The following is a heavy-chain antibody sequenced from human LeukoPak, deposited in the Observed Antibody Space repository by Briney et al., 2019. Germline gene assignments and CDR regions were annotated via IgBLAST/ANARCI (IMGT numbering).Heavy chain of an antibody. CDR3: AKDSLISGYYYYYMDV. CDR1: GFTFSSYE. CDR2: ISSSGSTI. J-gene: IGHJ6*03. V-gene: IGHV3-48*03. Sequence: PGGSLRLSCAASGFTFSSYEMNWVRQAPGKGLEWASYISSSGSTIYYADSVKGRFTISRDNSKNTLYLQMNSLRAEDTAVYYCAKDSLISGYYYYYMDVWSKGTTVTVSS. D-gene: IGHD1-26*01.